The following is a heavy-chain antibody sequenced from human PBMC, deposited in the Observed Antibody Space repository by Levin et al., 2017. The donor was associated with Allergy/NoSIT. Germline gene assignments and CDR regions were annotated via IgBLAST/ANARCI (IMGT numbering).Heavy chain of an antibody. CDR1: GGSFGGYY. D-gene: IGHD4-17*01. J-gene: IGHJ3*02. CDR2: INHRGYT. Sequence: GSLRLPCAVYGGSFGGYYWSWLRQPPGKGLEWIGEINHRGYTAYNPSLKSRATISVDTSRNQFSVKLNSVTAADTAVYYCAVFSLRYGTFDIWGQGTMVTVSS. V-gene: IGHV4-34*01. CDR3: AVFSLRYGTFDI.